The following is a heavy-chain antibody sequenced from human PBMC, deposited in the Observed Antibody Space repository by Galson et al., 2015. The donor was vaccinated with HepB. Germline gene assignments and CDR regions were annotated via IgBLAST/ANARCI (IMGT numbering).Heavy chain of an antibody. CDR1: GFTLTDHF. Sequence: SLRLSCAASGFTLTDHFMDWVRQAPGKGLEWVGRITNLPITYDTEYAASVSGRFTISRDESKTSLFLQMDSLKTEDTAVYCCARGPGDCYPNCHYYMDVWGKGTTVMVAS. CDR2: ITNLPITYDT. CDR3: ARGPGDCYPNCHYYMDV. J-gene: IGHJ6*03. D-gene: IGHD2-21*02. V-gene: IGHV3-72*01.